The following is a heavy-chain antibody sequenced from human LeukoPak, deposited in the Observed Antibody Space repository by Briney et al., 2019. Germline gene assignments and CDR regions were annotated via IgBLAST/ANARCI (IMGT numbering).Heavy chain of an antibody. V-gene: IGHV4-34*01. D-gene: IGHD3-10*01. CDR3: ARGRNYYGSGSYYGS. CDR1: GGSFSGYY. CDR2: INHSGST. Sequence: SETLSLTCAVYGGSFSGYYWSWIRQPPGKGLEWIGEINHSGSTNYNPSLKSRVTISVDTSKNQFSLKLSSVTAADTAVYYCARGRNYYGSGSYYGSWGQGTLVTVSS. J-gene: IGHJ4*02.